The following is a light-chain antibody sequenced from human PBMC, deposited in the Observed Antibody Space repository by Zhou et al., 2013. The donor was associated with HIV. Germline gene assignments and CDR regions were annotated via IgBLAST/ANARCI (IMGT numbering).Light chain of an antibody. J-gene: IGKJ2*01. CDR1: QSVSSSY. CDR3: QQYDSSPLYT. CDR2: GAS. V-gene: IGKV3-20*01. Sequence: EIVLTQSPGTLSLSPGERATLSCRASQSVSSSYLAWYQQKPGQAPRLLIYGASSRATGIPDRFSGSGSGTDFTLTISRLEPEDFAVYYCQQYDSSPLYTFSQGTKLEIK.